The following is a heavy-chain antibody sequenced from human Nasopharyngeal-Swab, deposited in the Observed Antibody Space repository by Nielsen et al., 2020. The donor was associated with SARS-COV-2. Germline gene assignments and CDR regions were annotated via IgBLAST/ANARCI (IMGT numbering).Heavy chain of an antibody. CDR1: GYSFTSYW. CDR2: IYPGDSDT. Sequence: KVSCKGSGYSFTSYWIGWVRQMPGKGLEWMGIIYPGDSDTRYSPSFQGQVTISADKSISTAYLQWSSLKASDTAMYYCARSQQAAGIGFDPWGQGTLVTVSS. V-gene: IGHV5-51*01. CDR3: ARSQQAAGIGFDP. D-gene: IGHD6-13*01. J-gene: IGHJ5*02.